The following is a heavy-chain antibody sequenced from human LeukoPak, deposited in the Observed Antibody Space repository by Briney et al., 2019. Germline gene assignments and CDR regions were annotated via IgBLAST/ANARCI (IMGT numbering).Heavy chain of an antibody. J-gene: IGHJ5*02. CDR2: ISSGGSTI. V-gene: IGHV3-11*04. CDR1: GFSLSDYY. CDR3: ARDLLTTGGKGFDP. Sequence: GGSLRLSCAASGFSLSDYYMSWIRQAPGKGLEWVSYISSGGSTIYYADSVKGRFTISRDNAKNSLSLQMNSLRVEDTAVYYCARDLLTTGGKGFDPWGQGTLVTVSS. D-gene: IGHD1-1*01.